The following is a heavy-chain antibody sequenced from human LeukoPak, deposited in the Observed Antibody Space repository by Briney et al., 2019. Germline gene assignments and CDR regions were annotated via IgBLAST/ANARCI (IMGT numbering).Heavy chain of an antibody. D-gene: IGHD2-15*01. V-gene: IGHV3-66*01. CDR1: GFTVSSNY. CDR3: ARDRGYCSGGACYSVFDY. Sequence: PGGSLRLSCAASGFTVSSNYMSWVRQAPGKGLEWVSVIYSGGSTYYADSVKGRFTISRDNSKNTLYLQMNSLGAEDTAVYYCARDRGYCSGGACYSVFDYWGQGTLVTVSS. CDR2: IYSGGST. J-gene: IGHJ4*02.